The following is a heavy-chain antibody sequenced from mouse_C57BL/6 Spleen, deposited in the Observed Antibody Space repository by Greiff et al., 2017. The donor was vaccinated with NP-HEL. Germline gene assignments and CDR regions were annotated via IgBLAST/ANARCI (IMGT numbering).Heavy chain of an antibody. Sequence: QVQLKQSGAELVKPGASVKLSCKASGYTFTSYWMHWVKQRPGQGLEWIGMIHPNSGSTNYNEKFKSKATLTVDKSSSTAYMQLSSLTSEDSVVYYCARNGYYAGYFDVWGTVTTVTVSS. D-gene: IGHD2-3*01. CDR2: IHPNSGST. CDR1: GYTFTSYW. CDR3: ARNGYYAGYFDV. J-gene: IGHJ1*03. V-gene: IGHV1-64*01.